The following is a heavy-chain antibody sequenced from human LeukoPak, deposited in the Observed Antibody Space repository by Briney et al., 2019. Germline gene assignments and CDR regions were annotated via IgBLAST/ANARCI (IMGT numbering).Heavy chain of an antibody. CDR2: IYYSGST. J-gene: IGHJ3*02. V-gene: IGHV4-39*07. CDR3: ASNDAFDI. CDR1: GGSISSSSYY. Sequence: KPSETLSLTCTVSGGSISSSSYYWGWIRQPPGKGLEWIGSIYYSGSTYYNPSLKSRVTISVDTSKNQFSLKLSSVTAADTAVYYCASNDAFDIWGQGTMVTVSS.